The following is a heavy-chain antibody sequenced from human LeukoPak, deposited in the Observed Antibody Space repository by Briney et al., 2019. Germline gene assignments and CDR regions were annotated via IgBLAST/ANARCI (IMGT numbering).Heavy chain of an antibody. CDR3: AKGGVTDYSNCYY. CDR2: IGASVSST. Sequence: GGSLRLSCAASGFTFSSYALSWVRQAPGKGLQWVSVIGASVSSTYYADSVKGRFTISRDNSKNTLYLQMNTLRAEDTAVYFCAKGGVTDYSNCYYWGQGTLVTVSS. V-gene: IGHV3-23*01. D-gene: IGHD4-11*01. J-gene: IGHJ4*02. CDR1: GFTFSSYA.